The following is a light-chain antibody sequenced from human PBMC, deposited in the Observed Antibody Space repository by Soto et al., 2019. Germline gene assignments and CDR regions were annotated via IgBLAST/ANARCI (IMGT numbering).Light chain of an antibody. CDR1: QSVSSSY. J-gene: IGKJ2*02. Sequence: ESVLTQSPGTLSLSPGQRATLSCRASQSVSSSYLAWYRQKPGQAPSLLIYGASSRATGISDRVSGSGSGTDFTLNISRLEPEDFAGYCCQEYGRSPCTFGQGTKLEI. CDR3: QEYGRSPCT. V-gene: IGKV3-20*01. CDR2: GAS.